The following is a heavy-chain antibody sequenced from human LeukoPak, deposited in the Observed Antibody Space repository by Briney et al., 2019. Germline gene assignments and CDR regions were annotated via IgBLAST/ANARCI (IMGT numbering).Heavy chain of an antibody. V-gene: IGHV4-39*01. J-gene: IGHJ2*01. CDR3: ARRCLLLPYWYFDL. Sequence: PSETLSLTCTVSGGSISSSSYYWGWIRQPPGKGLEWIGSIYYSGSTYYNPSLKCRVTISVDTSKNQFSLKLSSVTAADTAVYYCARRCLLLPYWYFDLWGRGTLVTVSS. D-gene: IGHD3-22*01. CDR1: GGSISSSSYY. CDR2: IYYSGST.